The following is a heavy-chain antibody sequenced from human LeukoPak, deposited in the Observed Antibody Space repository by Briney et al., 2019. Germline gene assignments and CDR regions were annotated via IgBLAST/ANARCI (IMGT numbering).Heavy chain of an antibody. Sequence: ASVKVSCTASGYTFTSHYMHWVRQAPGQGLEWMGIINPSGGSTSYAQKFQGRVTMTRDTSTSTVYMELSSLRSEDTAVYYCARSSYYDSSGYWFDYWGQGTLVTVSS. CDR2: INPSGGST. CDR3: ARSSYYDSSGYWFDY. V-gene: IGHV1-46*01. J-gene: IGHJ4*02. CDR1: GYTFTSHY. D-gene: IGHD3-22*01.